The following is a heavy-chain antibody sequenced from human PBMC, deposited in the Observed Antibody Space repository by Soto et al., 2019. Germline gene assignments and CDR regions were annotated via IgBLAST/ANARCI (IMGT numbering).Heavy chain of an antibody. D-gene: IGHD3-3*01. V-gene: IGHV1-18*01. CDR2: ITAFNGNT. Sequence: QVHLVQSGAEVEKPGASVKVSCKASGYTFTDYGISWVRQAPGQGLQWMGWITAFNGNTKYAQQFQGRVTMTTDTPTSSGYRELRSLVSDDTSVFYCARISQGDFWSGYYSFFAPWGRGPLVSVSP. J-gene: IGHJ5*02. CDR3: ARISQGDFWSGYYSFFAP. CDR1: GYTFTDYG.